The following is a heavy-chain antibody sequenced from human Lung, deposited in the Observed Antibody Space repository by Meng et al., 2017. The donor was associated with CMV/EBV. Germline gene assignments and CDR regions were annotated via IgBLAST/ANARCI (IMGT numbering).Heavy chain of an antibody. CDR2: VNHSGGA. Sequence: SETLSLXXAVSGGSFSGFHWSWIRQPPGKGLEGIGEVNHSGGASCSPSLKNRVTISADPSKNQFSLRLMSVTAADTAVYYCARLNNRITVFGVPITEGYFQHWGHGTLVTVSS. J-gene: IGHJ1*01. CDR3: ARLNNRITVFGVPITEGYFQH. V-gene: IGHV4-34*01. D-gene: IGHD3-3*01. CDR1: GGSFSGFH.